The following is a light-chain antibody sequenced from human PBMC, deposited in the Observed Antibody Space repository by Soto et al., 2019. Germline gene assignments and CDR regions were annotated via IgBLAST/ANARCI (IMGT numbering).Light chain of an antibody. V-gene: IGKV4-1*01. CDR2: WAS. CDR3: QQYNNWPLT. Sequence: IVMTQSPDSLAVSLGERATINCKSSQSVLYSSNNKTYLAWYQQKPGQPPKLLIYWASTRESGVPDRFSGSGSGTDFTLTISSLQTEDVAVYYCQQYNNWPLTFGGGTKVEIK. J-gene: IGKJ4*01. CDR1: QSVLYSSNNKTY.